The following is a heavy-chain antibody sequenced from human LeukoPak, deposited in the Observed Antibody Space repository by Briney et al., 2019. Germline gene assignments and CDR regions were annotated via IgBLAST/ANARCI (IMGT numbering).Heavy chain of an antibody. Sequence: GGSLRLSCAASGFTFSSYEMTWVRQAPGKGLEWVSGISGSGGNTYYADSVKGQFTISRDNSKNTLYLQMNSLRAEDTAVYYCAKGTMIVVADAFDIWGQGTMVTVSS. CDR2: ISGSGGNT. J-gene: IGHJ3*02. D-gene: IGHD3-22*01. CDR3: AKGTMIVVADAFDI. CDR1: GFTFSSYE. V-gene: IGHV3-23*01.